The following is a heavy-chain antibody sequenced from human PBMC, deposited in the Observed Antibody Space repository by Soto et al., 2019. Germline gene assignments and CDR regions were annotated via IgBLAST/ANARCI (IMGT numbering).Heavy chain of an antibody. D-gene: IGHD5-12*01. CDR3: ARRYSDYEYFDY. V-gene: IGHV5-51*01. CDR1: GYTFTTYW. CDR2: IYPGDSDT. J-gene: IGHJ4*02. Sequence: PGESLKISCKGSGYTFTTYWIAWVRQMPGKGLEWMGVIYPGDSDTRYSPSFQGQVTISADKSFSTAYLQWSSLKASDTAMYYCARRYSDYEYFDYWGQGTLVTVSS.